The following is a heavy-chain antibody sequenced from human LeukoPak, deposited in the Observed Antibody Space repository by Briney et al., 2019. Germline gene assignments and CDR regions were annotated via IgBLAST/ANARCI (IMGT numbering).Heavy chain of an antibody. V-gene: IGHV3-21*01. CDR2: ISSSSSYI. CDR1: GFTFSSYS. D-gene: IGHD4-17*01. Sequence: VGSLRLSCAASGFTFSSYSMNWVRQAPGKGLEWVSSISSSSSYIYYADSVKGRFTISRDNAKNSLYLQMNSLRAEDTAVYYCERDDDYGDYPFDYWGQGTLVTVSS. CDR3: ERDDDYGDYPFDY. J-gene: IGHJ4*02.